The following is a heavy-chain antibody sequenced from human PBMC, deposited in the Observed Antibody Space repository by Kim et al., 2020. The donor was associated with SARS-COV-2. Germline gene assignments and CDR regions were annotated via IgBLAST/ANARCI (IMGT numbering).Heavy chain of an antibody. J-gene: IGHJ6*02. CDR3: ARHSSSWHYYYYYGMDV. Sequence: ASVKVSCKASGYTFTSYAMNWVRQAPGQGLEWMGWINTNTGNPTYAQGFTGRFVFSLDTSVSTAYLQISSLKAEDTAVYYCARHSSSWHYYYYYGMDVWGQGTTVTVSS. CDR2: INTNTGNP. D-gene: IGHD6-13*01. CDR1: GYTFTSYA. V-gene: IGHV7-4-1*02.